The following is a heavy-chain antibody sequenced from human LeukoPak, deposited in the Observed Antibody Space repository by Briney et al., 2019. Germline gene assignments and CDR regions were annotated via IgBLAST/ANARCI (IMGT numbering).Heavy chain of an antibody. V-gene: IGHV3-48*03. D-gene: IGHD2-15*01. CDR2: ISSSGSTI. CDR3: ARIGFKGDCSGGSCRAPPDY. J-gene: IGHJ4*02. CDR1: GFTLSSYE. Sequence: GGSLRLSCAASGFTLSSYEMNWVRQAPGKGLEWVSCISSSGSTIYYADSVKGRFTISRDNAKNSLYLQMNSLRAEDTAVYYCARIGFKGDCSGGSCRAPPDYWGQGTLVTVSS.